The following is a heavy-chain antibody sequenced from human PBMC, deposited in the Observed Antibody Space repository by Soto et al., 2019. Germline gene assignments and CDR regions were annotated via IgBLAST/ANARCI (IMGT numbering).Heavy chain of an antibody. CDR2: INAGNVNT. D-gene: IGHD2-21*02. CDR3: ARSIVVVTALDY. V-gene: IGHV1-3*05. CDR1: GYTFTSYA. Sequence: QVQLVQSGAEEKKPGASVKVSCKASGYTFTSYAMHWVHQVPGQRLEWMGWINAGNVNTKYSQKFQGRVTITRDTSASTAYMELSSRRSEDTAVYYCARSIVVVTALDYWGQGTLVTVSS. J-gene: IGHJ4*02.